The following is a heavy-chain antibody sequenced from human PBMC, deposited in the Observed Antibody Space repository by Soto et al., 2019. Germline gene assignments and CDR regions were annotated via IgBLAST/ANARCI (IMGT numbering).Heavy chain of an antibody. CDR3: ARNLEPYYDFSRMDV. D-gene: IGHD3-3*01. J-gene: IGHJ6*02. V-gene: IGHV3-33*01. CDR2: IWYDGSNK. Sequence: QVQLVESGGGVVQPGRSLRLSCAASGFTFSSYGMHWVRQAPGKGLEWVAVIWYDGSNKYYADSVKGRFTISRDNSKNTLYLQMNSLTAEDTAVYYCARNLEPYYDFSRMDVWCQGTTVTVSS. CDR1: GFTFSSYG.